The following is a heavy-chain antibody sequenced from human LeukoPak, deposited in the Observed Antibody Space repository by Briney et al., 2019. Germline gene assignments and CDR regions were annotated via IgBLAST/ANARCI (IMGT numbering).Heavy chain of an antibody. CDR1: GYTFTSYG. Sequence: ASVKVSCKASGYTFTSYGISWVRQAPGQGLEWMGWISAYNGNTNYAQKLQGRVTMTTDTSTSTAYMELRSLRSDDTVVYYCARDAWYSGYEAELVLGWFDPWGQGILVTVSS. J-gene: IGHJ5*02. CDR2: ISAYNGNT. V-gene: IGHV1-18*04. D-gene: IGHD5-12*01. CDR3: ARDAWYSGYEAELVLGWFDP.